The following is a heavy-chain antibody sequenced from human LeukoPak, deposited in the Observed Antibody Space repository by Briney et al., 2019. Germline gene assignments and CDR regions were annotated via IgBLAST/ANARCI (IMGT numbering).Heavy chain of an antibody. CDR3: AKGGPGDALYGITFGGVIVKGGPLAY. J-gene: IGHJ4*02. D-gene: IGHD3-16*02. Sequence: PAESLRLSCAASGFTFSSYGMHWVRQAPGKGLEWVAVISYDGSNKYYADSVKGRFTISRDNSKSTLYLQMNSLRAEDTAVYYWAKGGPGDALYGITFGGVIVKGGPLAYWGQGTLVTVSS. V-gene: IGHV3-30*18. CDR1: GFTFSSYG. CDR2: ISYDGSNK.